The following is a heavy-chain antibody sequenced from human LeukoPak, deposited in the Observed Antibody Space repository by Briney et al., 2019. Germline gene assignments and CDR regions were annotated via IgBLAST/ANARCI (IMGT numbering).Heavy chain of an antibody. CDR3: AKGRQAEWYFDL. V-gene: IGHV3-23*01. CDR1: GFIFGEYA. Sequence: GRSLRLSCAASGFIFGEYAMHWVRQAPGKGLEWVSAISGSGGSTYYADSVKGRFTISRDNSKNTLYLQMNSLRAEDTAVYYCAKGRQAEWYFDLWGRGTLVTVSS. D-gene: IGHD6-6*01. CDR2: ISGSGGST. J-gene: IGHJ2*01.